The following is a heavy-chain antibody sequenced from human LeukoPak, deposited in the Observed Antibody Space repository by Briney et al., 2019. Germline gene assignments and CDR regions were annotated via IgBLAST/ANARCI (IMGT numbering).Heavy chain of an antibody. CDR3: ARVGSSGWYLGYYGTDV. CDR2: IYYSGST. D-gene: IGHD6-19*01. Sequence: SETLSLTCTVSGGSISSGGYYWSWIRQHPGKGLEWIGYIYYSGSTYYNPSLKSRVTISVDTSKNQFSLKLSSVTAADTAVYYCARVGSSGWYLGYYGTDVWGQGTTVTVSS. CDR1: GGSISSGGYY. J-gene: IGHJ6*02. V-gene: IGHV4-31*03.